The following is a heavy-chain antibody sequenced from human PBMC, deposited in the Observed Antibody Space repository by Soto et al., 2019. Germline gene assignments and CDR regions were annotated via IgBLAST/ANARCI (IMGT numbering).Heavy chain of an antibody. CDR1: GGSFSGYY. D-gene: IGHD1-26*01. J-gene: IGHJ6*02. CDR3: ARSVGDYYYGMDV. Sequence: SETLSLTCAVYGGSFSGYYWSWIRQPPGKGLEWIGEINHSGSTNYNPSLKSRVTISVDTSKNQFSLKLSSVTAADTAVYYCARSVGDYYYGMDVWGQGTTVTVSS. V-gene: IGHV4-34*01. CDR2: INHSGST.